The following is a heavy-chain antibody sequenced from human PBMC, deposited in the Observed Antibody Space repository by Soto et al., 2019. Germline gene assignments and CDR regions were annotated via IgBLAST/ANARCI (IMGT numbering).Heavy chain of an antibody. Sequence: GGSLRLSCADSGFTFSRNAMSWVRQAPGKGLEWVSATSGSGTSTYYADSVKGRFTISRDNSKNALYLQMNSLRAEDTAVYFCAKVSSSWRHFDYWGRGTLVTVSS. V-gene: IGHV3-23*01. CDR3: AKVSSSWRHFDY. CDR2: TSGSGTST. D-gene: IGHD6-13*01. CDR1: GFTFSRNA. J-gene: IGHJ4*02.